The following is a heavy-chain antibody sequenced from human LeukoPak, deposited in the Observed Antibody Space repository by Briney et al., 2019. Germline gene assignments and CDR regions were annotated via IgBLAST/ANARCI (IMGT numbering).Heavy chain of an antibody. D-gene: IGHD6-13*01. J-gene: IGHJ4*02. CDR3: ATAQLAAGTSGGGIDY. Sequence: ASVKVSCKASGYTFTSYDINWVRQAAGQGLEWMGWMNPNSGNTGYAQKFQGRVTMTRNTSISTAYMELSSLRSEDTAVSYCATAQLAAGTSGGGIDYWGQGTLVTVSS. CDR1: GYTFTSYD. CDR2: MNPNSGNT. V-gene: IGHV1-8*01.